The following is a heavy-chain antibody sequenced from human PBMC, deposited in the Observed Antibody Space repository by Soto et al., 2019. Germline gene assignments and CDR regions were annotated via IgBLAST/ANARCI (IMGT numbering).Heavy chain of an antibody. Sequence: EASVKVSCKASGDTLSTYYMHWARQAPGQGLEWMGIINPRSGKTNYPQKFQGRVTMTRDTSTTTVYMELSTLRSEDTAMYYCARGVGYSDSSGYPFDYWGQGTLVTVSS. CDR2: INPRSGKT. CDR1: GDTLSTYY. CDR3: ARGVGYSDSSGYPFDY. V-gene: IGHV1-46*03. D-gene: IGHD3-22*01. J-gene: IGHJ4*02.